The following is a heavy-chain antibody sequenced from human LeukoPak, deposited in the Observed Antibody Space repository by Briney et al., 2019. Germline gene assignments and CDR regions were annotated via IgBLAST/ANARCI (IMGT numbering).Heavy chain of an antibody. Sequence: PGGSLRLSCEASGFTVSSNFMAWVRQAPGKGPAWVSVIYRGGTTHHADSVRGRFAISREDSKNTLYLQMDSLRAEDTAVYYCARMTYYDSGTYQRYFDLWGRGTLVSVSS. D-gene: IGHD3-10*01. J-gene: IGHJ2*01. CDR3: ARMTYYDSGTYQRYFDL. V-gene: IGHV3-66*01. CDR2: IYRGGTT. CDR1: GFTVSSNF.